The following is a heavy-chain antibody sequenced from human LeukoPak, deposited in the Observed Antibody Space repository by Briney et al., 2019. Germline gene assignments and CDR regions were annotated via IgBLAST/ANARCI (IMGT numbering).Heavy chain of an antibody. D-gene: IGHD1-26*01. V-gene: IGHV1-18*01. J-gene: IGHJ4*02. Sequence: ASVKVSCKASGYTFTSYGISWVRQAPGQGLEWMGWISADNGNTHFAQRFQDRVAMTTDTSSNTAYMELRSLRADDTAVYYCAREAMWSYPDYWGQGTLVTVSS. CDR1: GYTFTSYG. CDR2: ISADNGNT. CDR3: AREAMWSYPDY.